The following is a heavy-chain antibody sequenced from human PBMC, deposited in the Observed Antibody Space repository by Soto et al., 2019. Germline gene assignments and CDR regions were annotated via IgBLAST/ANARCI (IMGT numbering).Heavy chain of an antibody. J-gene: IGHJ3*02. D-gene: IGHD4-17*01. V-gene: IGHV4-59*01. CDR2: IYHSGST. Sequence: SETLSLTCTFSGGSISSYYWSLIRQPPGKGLEWIGYIYHSGSTNYNPSLKSRVTISVDTSKNQFSLKLSSVTAADTAVYYCARDRSAHDYDAFDIWGQGTMVT. CDR3: ARDRSAHDYDAFDI. CDR1: GGSISSYY.